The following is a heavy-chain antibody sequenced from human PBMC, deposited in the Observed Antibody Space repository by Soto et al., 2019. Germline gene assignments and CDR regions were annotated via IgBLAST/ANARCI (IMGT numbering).Heavy chain of an antibody. CDR3: ARDKITGLFDY. J-gene: IGHJ4*02. D-gene: IGHD2-8*02. CDR1: EGSIGGVGYY. V-gene: IGHV4-31*02. CDR2: IYYTGST. Sequence: SETQCLSWTVSEGSIGGVGYYWTWNRQHPGKGLEWIGEIYYTGSTYYNPSLKSRVTISVDTSKNQFSLKLTSVTAADTAVYYCARDKITGLFDYWGQGTLVTVSS.